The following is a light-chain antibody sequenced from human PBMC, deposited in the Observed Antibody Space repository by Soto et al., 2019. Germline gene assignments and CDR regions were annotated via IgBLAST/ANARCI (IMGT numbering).Light chain of an antibody. CDR2: AAS. J-gene: IGKJ1*01. CDR3: QKYNSAPPT. V-gene: IGKV1-27*01. CDR1: QGISNY. Sequence: DLQMTQSPSSLSASVGDRVTITCRASQGISNYLAWYQQKTGKVPKLLIYAASTLQSGVPSRFSGSGYGTDFTLTISSLQPEDVATYYCQKYNSAPPTFGQGTKVEIK.